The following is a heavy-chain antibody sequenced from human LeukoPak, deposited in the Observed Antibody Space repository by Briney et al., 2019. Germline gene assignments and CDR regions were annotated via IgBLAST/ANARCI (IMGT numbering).Heavy chain of an antibody. CDR1: GGSISSYY. V-gene: IGHV4-59*08. D-gene: IGHD3-22*01. CDR2: IYYSGST. CDR3: ASSRGLLQVYYFDY. J-gene: IGHJ4*02. Sequence: SETLSLTCTVSGGSISSYYWSWIRQPPGKGLEWIGYIYYSGSTKYNSSLRSRVTISIDTSKNQFSLKLSSVTAADTAVYYCASSRGLLQVYYFDYWGQGTLVTVSS.